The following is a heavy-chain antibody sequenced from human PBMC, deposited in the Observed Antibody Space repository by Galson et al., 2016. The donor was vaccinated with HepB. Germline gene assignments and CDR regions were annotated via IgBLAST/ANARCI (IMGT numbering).Heavy chain of an antibody. Sequence: SLRLSCAASGFTFSNFAMNWVRQAPGKGLEWVSSIRNSGSNTYYADSVKGRFTISRDNSKNTLFLQMSNLRADDTAVYYCVKDFRSCGGGDCYGWFDPWGQGILVTVSS. V-gene: IGHV3-23*01. CDR3: VKDFRSCGGGDCYGWFDP. J-gene: IGHJ5*02. CDR2: IRNSGSNT. CDR1: GFTFSNFA. D-gene: IGHD2-21*02.